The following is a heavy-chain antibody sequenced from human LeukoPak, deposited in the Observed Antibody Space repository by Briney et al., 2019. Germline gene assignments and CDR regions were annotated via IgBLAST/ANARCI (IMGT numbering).Heavy chain of an antibody. V-gene: IGHV1-2*02. CDR1: GYTFTGYY. J-gene: IGHJ4*02. CDR3: AREGGYDILTGYQDY. D-gene: IGHD3-9*01. CDR2: INPNNGDT. Sequence: VASVKVSCKASGYTFTGYYIHWVRQAPGQGLEWIGWINPNNGDTNYVQKFQGRVTMTRDTSISTAYMELTRLRSDDTAVYYCAREGGYDILTGYQDYWGQGTLVTVSS.